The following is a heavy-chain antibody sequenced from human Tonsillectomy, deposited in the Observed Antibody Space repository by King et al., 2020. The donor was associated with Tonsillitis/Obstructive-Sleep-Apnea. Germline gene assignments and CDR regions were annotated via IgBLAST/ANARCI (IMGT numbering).Heavy chain of an antibody. CDR3: AKSYGESTTRTIDY. V-gene: IGHV3-23*04. CDR2: INTNTGST. Sequence: VQLVESGGGLVQPGGSLRLSCAASGFTFSSYVMAWVRQAPGTGLEWVSSINTNTGSTYYADSVKGRFTISRDNSKNTLYLQMSLLRAEDTAIYYCAKSYGESTTRTIDYWGQGTLVTVSS. D-gene: IGHD1-1*01. J-gene: IGHJ4*02. CDR1: GFTFSSYV.